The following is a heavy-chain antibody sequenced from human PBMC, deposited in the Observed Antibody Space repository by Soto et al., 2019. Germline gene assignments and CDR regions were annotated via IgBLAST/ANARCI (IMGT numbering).Heavy chain of an antibody. Sequence: GGSLRLSCAASGFTFSSYGMHWVRQAPGKGLEWVAVIWYDGSNKYYADSVKGRFTISRDNSKNTLYLQMNSLRAEDTAVYYCARDPFDSSGPVDPWGQGTLVTVSS. D-gene: IGHD3-22*01. J-gene: IGHJ5*02. CDR2: IWYDGSNK. V-gene: IGHV3-33*01. CDR1: GFTFSSYG. CDR3: ARDPFDSSGPVDP.